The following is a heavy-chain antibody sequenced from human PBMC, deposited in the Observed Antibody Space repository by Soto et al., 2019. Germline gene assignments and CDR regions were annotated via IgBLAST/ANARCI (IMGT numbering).Heavy chain of an antibody. D-gene: IGHD3-9*01. V-gene: IGHV4-39*01. Sequence: QLQLQESGPGLVKPSETLSLTCTVSGGSISISSYYWGWIRQPPGKGLEWIGSIYYSGRTDYHPSLKSRGAIAVDTSKPQFSLKLSSVTAADTAVYYCARQVGYDILTGGYYFDYWGQGTLVTVSS. CDR1: GGSISISSYY. CDR3: ARQVGYDILTGGYYFDY. J-gene: IGHJ4*02. CDR2: IYYSGRT.